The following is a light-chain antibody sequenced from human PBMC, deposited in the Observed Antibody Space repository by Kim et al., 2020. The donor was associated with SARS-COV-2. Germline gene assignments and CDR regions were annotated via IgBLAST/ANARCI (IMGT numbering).Light chain of an antibody. CDR2: DAS. J-gene: IGKJ4*01. Sequence: LSLSRGDRATPSGGARQSVGIYVAWYQHKPGQAPRLLIYDASNRATGIPARFSGSGSGTDFTLTISSLEPEDFAVYYCQQRSTWPRFGGGTKLEIK. CDR3: QQRSTWPR. V-gene: IGKV3-11*01. CDR1: QSVGIY.